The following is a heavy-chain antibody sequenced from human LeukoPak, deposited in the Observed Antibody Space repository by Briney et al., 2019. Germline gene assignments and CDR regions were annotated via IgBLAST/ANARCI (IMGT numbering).Heavy chain of an antibody. J-gene: IGHJ4*02. CDR2: ISYDGSNK. Sequence: GESLKISCAASGFTFSSYGMHWVRQAPGKGLEWVAVISYDGSNKYYADSVKGRFTISRDNSKNTLYLQMNSLRAEDTAVYYCAKAYCGGDCYSRLYYFDYWGQGTLVTVSS. V-gene: IGHV3-30*18. CDR1: GFTFSSYG. CDR3: AKAYCGGDCYSRLYYFDY. D-gene: IGHD2-21*01.